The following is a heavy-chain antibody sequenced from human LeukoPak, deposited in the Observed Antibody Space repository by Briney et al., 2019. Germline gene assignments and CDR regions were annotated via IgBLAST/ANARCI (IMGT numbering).Heavy chain of an antibody. CDR2: INWNGSIT. CDR1: GFIFDDYG. Sequence: PGGSLRLSCAASGFIFDDYGMSWVRQAPGKGLEWVSGINWNGSITGYADSVKGRFTISRDNAKNSLYLQMNSLRAEDTAVYYCAREHYGDYGGRFDYWGQGTLVTVSS. J-gene: IGHJ4*02. V-gene: IGHV3-20*04. D-gene: IGHD4-17*01. CDR3: AREHYGDYGGRFDY.